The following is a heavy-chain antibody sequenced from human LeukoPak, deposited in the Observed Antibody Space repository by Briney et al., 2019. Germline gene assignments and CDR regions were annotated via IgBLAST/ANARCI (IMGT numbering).Heavy chain of an antibody. CDR3: AKDGSITMIVVVISYFDY. Sequence: PGGSLRLSCAASGFIVSGDFMSWVRQAPGKGLEWVSVIYSDGSTYYADSVKGRFTISRDNSKNTLYLQMNSLRAEDTAVYYCAKDGSITMIVVVISYFDYWGQGTLVTVSS. D-gene: IGHD3-22*01. V-gene: IGHV3-53*01. J-gene: IGHJ4*02. CDR1: GFIVSGDF. CDR2: IYSDGST.